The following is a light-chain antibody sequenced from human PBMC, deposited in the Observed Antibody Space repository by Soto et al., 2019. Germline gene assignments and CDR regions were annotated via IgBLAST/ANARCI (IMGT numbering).Light chain of an antibody. J-gene: IGKJ3*01. CDR3: HKSEHLPL. CDR2: DAY. V-gene: IGKV1-33*01. Sequence: IQMTQSPPSLSASVGDRVTITCQASHAIGNSLNWYQDKPGQAPKRVIYDAYNLETGVPSRFSGGGYGSHFTFTVSSVRRGVIGTYYCHKSEHLPLFGPGTKVDIK. CDR1: HAIGNS.